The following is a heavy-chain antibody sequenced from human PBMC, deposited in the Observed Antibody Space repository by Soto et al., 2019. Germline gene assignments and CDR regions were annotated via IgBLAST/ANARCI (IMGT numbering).Heavy chain of an antibody. D-gene: IGHD3-10*01. Sequence: QVQLQESGPGLVKPSGTLSLTCAVSGGSISSSNWWSWVRQRPGKGLEWIGEIYHSGSTNYNPSLKNRVTISVDKSKNQFSLKPSSVTAADTAVYYCARLYMVRGVMDWFDPWGQGTLVTVSS. J-gene: IGHJ5*02. V-gene: IGHV4-4*02. CDR2: IYHSGST. CDR3: ARLYMVRGVMDWFDP. CDR1: GGSISSSNW.